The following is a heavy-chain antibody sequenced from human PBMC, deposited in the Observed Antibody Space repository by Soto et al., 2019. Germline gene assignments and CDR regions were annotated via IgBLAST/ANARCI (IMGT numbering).Heavy chain of an antibody. Sequence: QVQLQQWGAGLLKPSETLSLSCAVYGGYFNDNYYTWFRQPPGKGLEWIGEISRSGNTKYIPSLKSRASISFDTSKTQVSLKVTSVTAADTAVYYCATSLWFGTQVELWGQGALVTVSS. J-gene: IGHJ5*02. CDR3: ATSLWFGTQVEL. V-gene: IGHV4-34*01. D-gene: IGHD3-10*01. CDR2: ISRSGNT. CDR1: GGYFNDNY.